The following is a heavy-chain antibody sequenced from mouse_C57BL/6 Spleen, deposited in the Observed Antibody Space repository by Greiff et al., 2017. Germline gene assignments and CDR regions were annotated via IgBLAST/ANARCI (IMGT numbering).Heavy chain of an antibody. Sequence: QVQLQQPGAELVRPGSSVKLSCKASGYTFTSYWMHWVKQRPIQGLEWIGNIDPSDSETHYNQKFKDKATLTVDKSSSTAYMQLSSLTSEDSAVYYCARSRAPLSPWFAYWGQGTLVTVSA. CDR3: ARSRAPLSPWFAY. CDR2: IDPSDSET. CDR1: GYTFTSYW. D-gene: IGHD3-1*01. J-gene: IGHJ3*01. V-gene: IGHV1-52*01.